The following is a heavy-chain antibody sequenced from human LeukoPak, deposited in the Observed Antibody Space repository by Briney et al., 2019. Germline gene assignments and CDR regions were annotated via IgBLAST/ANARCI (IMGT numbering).Heavy chain of an antibody. Sequence: GGSLRLSCAASGFTFSSYAMHWVRQAPGKGLEWVAVISYDGSNKYYAESVRGRFTISRDNSKNTLYLQMNSLRAEDTAVYYCARDRKQQWLVPYYWGQGTLVTVSS. D-gene: IGHD6-19*01. CDR3: ARDRKQQWLVPYY. J-gene: IGHJ4*02. CDR1: GFTFSSYA. CDR2: ISYDGSNK. V-gene: IGHV3-30-3*01.